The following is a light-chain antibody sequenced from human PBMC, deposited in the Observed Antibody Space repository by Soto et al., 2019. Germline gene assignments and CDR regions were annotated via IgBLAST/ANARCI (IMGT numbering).Light chain of an antibody. CDR2: GAS. Sequence: EIGMTQSPATLSVSPGERATLSCRASQSVSSNLAWYQQKPGQAPRLLIYGASTRATGIPARFSGSGSGTEFTLTSSSLQSEDFALYYCQQYNDWLTFGGGTKVEIK. J-gene: IGKJ4*01. V-gene: IGKV3-15*01. CDR3: QQYNDWLT. CDR1: QSVSSN.